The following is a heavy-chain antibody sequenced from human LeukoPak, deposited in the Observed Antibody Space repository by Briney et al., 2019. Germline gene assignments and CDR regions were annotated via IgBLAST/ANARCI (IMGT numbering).Heavy chain of an antibody. CDR2: INHSGST. J-gene: IGHJ4*02. D-gene: IGHD5-12*01. Sequence: PSETLSLTCAVYGGSFSGYYWSWIRQPPGKGLEWIGEINHSGSTNYNPSLKSRVTISVDTSKNQFSLKLSSVTAADTAVYYCARHKGIYSGYGLDYWGQGTLVTVSS. CDR1: GGSFSGYY. CDR3: ARHKGIYSGYGLDY. V-gene: IGHV4-34*01.